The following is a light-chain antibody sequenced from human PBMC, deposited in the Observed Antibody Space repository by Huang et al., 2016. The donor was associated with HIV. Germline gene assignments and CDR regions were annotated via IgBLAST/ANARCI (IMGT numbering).Light chain of an antibody. J-gene: IGKJ1*01. CDR2: GAS. Sequence: EIVMTQSPAPLSVSPGDRATLPCRASQSVSSNLAWYRQKPGHAPRLLIYGASTRATGIPARFSGSGSGTEFTLTISSLQSEDFAVYYCQQYNNWPRTFGQGTKVEIK. CDR3: QQYNNWPRT. V-gene: IGKV3-15*01. CDR1: QSVSSN.